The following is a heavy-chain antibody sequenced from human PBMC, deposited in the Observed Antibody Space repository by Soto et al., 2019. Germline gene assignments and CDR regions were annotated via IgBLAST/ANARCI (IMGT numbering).Heavy chain of an antibody. J-gene: IGHJ6*02. CDR3: ARKRYTSFTRSVIDV. V-gene: IGHV3-33*01. Sequence: QVQLVESGGGVVPPGRSLRRSCAASGFTFSTYGIHRVRQAPGKGREWVAVIWYDGSNKWYADSVKGRFTISRDNTNDTLYLQMNSLRSEDTAVYYCARKRYTSFTRSVIDVWCQGTTVTVS. D-gene: IGHD1-1*01. CDR2: IWYDGSNK. CDR1: GFTFSTYG.